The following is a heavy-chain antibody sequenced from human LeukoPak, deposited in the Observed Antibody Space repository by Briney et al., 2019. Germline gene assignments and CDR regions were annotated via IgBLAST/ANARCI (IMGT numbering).Heavy chain of an antibody. J-gene: IGHJ5*02. Sequence: PSETLSLTCTVSGGSISSSSYYWGWIRQPPGKWLEWIGSIYYSGSTYYNPSLKSRVTISVDTSKNQFSLKLSSVTAADTAVYYCARYYYGSGSYYEYNWFDPWGQGTLVTVSS. CDR3: ARYYYGSGSYYEYNWFDP. CDR1: GGSISSSSYY. CDR2: IYYSGST. V-gene: IGHV4-39*01. D-gene: IGHD3-10*01.